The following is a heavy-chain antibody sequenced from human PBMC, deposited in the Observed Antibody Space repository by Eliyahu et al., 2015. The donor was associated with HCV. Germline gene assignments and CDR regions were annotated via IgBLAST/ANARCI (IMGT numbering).Heavy chain of an antibody. CDR1: GGSISSGDYY. V-gene: IGHV4-30-4*08. CDR3: ARDGLAGTRGVDY. J-gene: IGHJ4*02. CDR2: IYYSGST. Sequence: QVQLQESGPGLVKPSQTLSLTCTVSGGSISSGDYYXXWIRQPPGKGLEWIGYIYYSGSTYYNPSLKSRVTISVDTSKNQFSLKLSSVTAADTAVYYCARDGLAGTRGVDYWGQGTLVTVSS. D-gene: IGHD1-14*01.